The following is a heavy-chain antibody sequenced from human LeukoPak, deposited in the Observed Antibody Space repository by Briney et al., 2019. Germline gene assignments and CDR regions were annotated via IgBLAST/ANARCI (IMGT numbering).Heavy chain of an antibody. CDR3: ARGLGSSWYLATFYFDY. Sequence: SVKVCCKASGGTFSSYAISWVPQAAGQGLEWMGGTIPIFGTANYAQKFQGRVTITADKSTSTAYIELSSLRSEDTAVYYCARGLGSSWYLATFYFDYWGQGTLVTVSS. D-gene: IGHD6-13*01. CDR2: TIPIFGTA. J-gene: IGHJ4*02. V-gene: IGHV1-69*06. CDR1: GGTFSSYA.